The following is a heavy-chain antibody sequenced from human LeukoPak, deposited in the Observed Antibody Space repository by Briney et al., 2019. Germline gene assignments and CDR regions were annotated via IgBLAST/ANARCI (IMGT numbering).Heavy chain of an antibody. V-gene: IGHV1-18*01. CDR3: ARARDYYYYYYMDV. J-gene: IGHJ6*03. CDR2: ISAYNGNT. CDR1: GYTFTSYG. Sequence: ASVKVFCKASGYTFTSYGISWVRQAPGQGLEWMGWISAYNGNTNYAQKLQGRVTMTTDTSTSTAYMELRSLRSDDTAVYYCARARDYYYYYYMDVWGKGTTVTVSS.